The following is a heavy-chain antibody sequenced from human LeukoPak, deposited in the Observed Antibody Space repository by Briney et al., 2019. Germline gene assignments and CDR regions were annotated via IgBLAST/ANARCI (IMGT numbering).Heavy chain of an antibody. CDR3: ARDLMLFGYSSGTLPDFDY. Sequence: GGSLRLSCAASGFTFSSYSMNWVRQAPGKGLEWVSYISSSSSTIYYADSVKGRFTISRDNAKNSLYLQMNSLRAEDTAVYYCARDLMLFGYSSGTLPDFDYWGQGTLVTVSS. J-gene: IGHJ4*02. V-gene: IGHV3-48*01. CDR1: GFTFSSYS. CDR2: ISSSSSTI. D-gene: IGHD6-19*01.